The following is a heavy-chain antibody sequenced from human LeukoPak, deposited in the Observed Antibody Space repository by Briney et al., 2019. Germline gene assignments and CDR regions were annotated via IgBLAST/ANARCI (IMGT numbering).Heavy chain of an antibody. D-gene: IGHD6-25*01. Sequence: GGSLRLSCAASGFTFSSYAMSWVRQAPGEGLEWVSGISAGGDTTYTAHSVRGRFAISRDNSNNTLYLQMNTLTAEDTAVYYCAAISYSGTWPVGYWGQGILVTVTA. V-gene: IGHV3-23*01. CDR2: ISAGGDTT. CDR3: AAISYSGTWPVGY. J-gene: IGHJ4*02. CDR1: GFTFSSYA.